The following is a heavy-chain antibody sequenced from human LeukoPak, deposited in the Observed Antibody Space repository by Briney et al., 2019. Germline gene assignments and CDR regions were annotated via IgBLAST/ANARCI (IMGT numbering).Heavy chain of an antibody. D-gene: IGHD4-17*01. J-gene: IGHJ4*02. Sequence: SETLSLTCTVSGDSSSIYYWSWFRQPPGKGLEWLGYIHTSGSTTYNPSLRGRVAISLDTSKNQFSLKLSSVTAADTAVYYCARDLNYGDYGTESDWGQGTLVTVSS. V-gene: IGHV4-4*08. CDR2: IHTSGST. CDR3: ARDLNYGDYGTESD. CDR1: GDSSSIYY.